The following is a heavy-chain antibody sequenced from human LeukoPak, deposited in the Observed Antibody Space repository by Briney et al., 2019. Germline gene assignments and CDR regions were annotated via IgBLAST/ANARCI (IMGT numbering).Heavy chain of an antibody. Sequence: SETLSLTCTVSDVSISSYYWSWIRQPPGKGLEWIGYIYSSGSTNYTPSLKGRVTISVDTSKNQFSLKLSSVTAADTAVYYCVRDHYYNSSGYTFGYWGQGSLVTVSS. D-gene: IGHD3-22*01. J-gene: IGHJ4*02. CDR1: DVSISSYY. V-gene: IGHV4-59*01. CDR3: VRDHYYNSSGYTFGY. CDR2: IYSSGST.